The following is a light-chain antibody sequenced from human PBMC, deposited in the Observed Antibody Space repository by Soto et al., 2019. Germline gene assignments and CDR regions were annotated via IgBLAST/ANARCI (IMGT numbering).Light chain of an antibody. J-gene: IGKJ1*01. CDR2: MAS. CDR1: QSVDNW. Sequence: DIQVTQSPSALSASVGDRVTITCRASQSVDNWLAWYQRRPGKAPKLPIYMASTLEVGVPSRFSGSASGTEFTLTISSLQPDDSATYYCQQYKTYSPTFGQGTKVEI. V-gene: IGKV1-5*03. CDR3: QQYKTYSPT.